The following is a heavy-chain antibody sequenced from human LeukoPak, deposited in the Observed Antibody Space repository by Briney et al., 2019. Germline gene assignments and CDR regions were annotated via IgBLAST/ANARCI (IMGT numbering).Heavy chain of an antibody. CDR2: IVVGSGNT. V-gene: IGHV1-58*02. Sequence: SVKVSCKASGFTFTSSAMQWVRQARGQRLEWIGWIVVGSGNTNYAQKFQERVTITRDMSTSTAYMELSSLRSEDTAVYYCAVGYCSGGSCHTSYYYYGMDVWGQGTTVTVSS. CDR3: AVGYCSGGSCHTSYYYYGMDV. CDR1: GFTFTSSA. D-gene: IGHD2-15*01. J-gene: IGHJ6*02.